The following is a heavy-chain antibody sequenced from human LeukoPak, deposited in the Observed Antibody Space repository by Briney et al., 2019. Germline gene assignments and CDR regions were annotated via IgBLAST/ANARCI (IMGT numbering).Heavy chain of an antibody. CDR1: GYTFTGYY. CDR3: ARDRHHYYYYMDV. CDR2: INPNSGGT. Sequence: GASVKVSCKASGYTFTGYYMHWVRQAPGQGLEWMGWINPNSGGTNYAQKFQGRVTMTRDMSISTAYMELSRLRSDDTAVYYCARDRHHYYYYMDVWGKGTTVTVSS. J-gene: IGHJ6*03. V-gene: IGHV1-2*02.